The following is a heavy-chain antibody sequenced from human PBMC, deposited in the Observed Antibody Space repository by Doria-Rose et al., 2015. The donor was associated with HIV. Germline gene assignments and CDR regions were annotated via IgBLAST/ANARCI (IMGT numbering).Heavy chain of an antibody. CDR1: GVSLSSPGMG. CDR3: ARIKSSRWYHKYYFDF. Sequence: SGPELVKPTETLTLTCTVSGVSLSSPGMGVSWIRQPPGKALEWLANIFSDDERSYKTSLKSRLTISRSTSKSQVVLTMTDMDPVDTATYYCARIKSSRWYHKYYFDFWGQGTLVIVSA. CDR2: IFSDDER. J-gene: IGHJ4*02. D-gene: IGHD6-13*01. V-gene: IGHV2-26*01.